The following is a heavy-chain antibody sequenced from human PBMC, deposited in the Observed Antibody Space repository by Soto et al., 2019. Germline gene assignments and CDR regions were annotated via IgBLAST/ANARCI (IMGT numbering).Heavy chain of an antibody. J-gene: IGHJ5*02. CDR3: ARDNGPRSGGNYDFWGGYYRWFDP. D-gene: IGHD3-3*01. CDR1: GYTFTSYG. Sequence: QVQLVQSGAEVKKPGASVKVSCKASGYTFTSYGISWVRQAPGQGLEWMGWISAYNGNTNYAQKLQGRVTMTTDTATSTAYRELSSLRSDDTAVYYCARDNGPRSGGNYDFWGGYYRWFDPWGQGTLVTVSS. CDR2: ISAYNGNT. V-gene: IGHV1-18*01.